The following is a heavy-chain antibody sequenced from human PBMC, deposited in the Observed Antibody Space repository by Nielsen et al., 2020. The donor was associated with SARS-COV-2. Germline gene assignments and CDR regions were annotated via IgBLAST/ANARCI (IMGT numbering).Heavy chain of an antibody. CDR1: GYTFTSHY. D-gene: IGHD2-15*01. Sequence: ASVKVSCKTSGYTFTSHYVHWVRQAPGQGLEWMGLINSSGGRTIYAQMFQGRVTVTRDTSTSTVYMELSSPRSEDTAVYYCARGGLVVVDSFDYWGQGTLVTVSS. CDR2: INSSGGRT. CDR3: ARGGLVVVDSFDY. V-gene: IGHV1-46*01. J-gene: IGHJ4*02.